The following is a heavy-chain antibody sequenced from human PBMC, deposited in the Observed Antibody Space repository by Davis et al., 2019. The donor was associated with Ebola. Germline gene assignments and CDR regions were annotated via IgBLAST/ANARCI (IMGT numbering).Heavy chain of an antibody. CDR1: GGSISSYY. CDR2: IYHSGST. Sequence: MPSETLSLTCTVSGGSISSYYWSWIRQSPGKGLEWIGHIYHSGSTNYNPSLKSRVTISRDTSKNQFSLKVNSVAAADTAMYYCARQYSSGWLDYWGQGTLVTVSS. CDR3: ARQYSSGWLDY. J-gene: IGHJ4*02. D-gene: IGHD6-19*01. V-gene: IGHV4-59*01.